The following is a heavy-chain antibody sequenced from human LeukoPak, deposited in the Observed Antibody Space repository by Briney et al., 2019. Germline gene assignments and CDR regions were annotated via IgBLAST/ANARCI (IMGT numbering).Heavy chain of an antibody. CDR3: ARPRNTIFYYYGMDV. V-gene: IGHV3-30-3*01. J-gene: IGHJ6*02. CDR2: ISYDGSIN. D-gene: IGHD3-3*01. Sequence: GGSLRLSCAASGFTFSNYPMYWVRQAPGKGLEWVATISYDGSINYYADSVKGRFTISRDNSKNTLYLQMSSLRAEDTALYYCARPRNTIFYYYGMDVWGQGTTVTVSS. CDR1: GFTFSNYP.